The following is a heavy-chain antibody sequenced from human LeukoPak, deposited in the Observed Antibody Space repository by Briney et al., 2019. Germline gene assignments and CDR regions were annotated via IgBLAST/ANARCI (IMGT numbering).Heavy chain of an antibody. CDR1: GFTFSSYT. Sequence: PGGSLRLSCAASGFTFSSYTMNWVRQAPGKGLEWVSSITITSNYIFYTDSVRGRFTISRDNAKNSLYLQMNSLRAEDTAVYYCAKAVVPVISQHYFDYWGQGTLVTVSS. J-gene: IGHJ4*02. CDR2: ITITSNYI. D-gene: IGHD3-22*01. V-gene: IGHV3-21*04. CDR3: AKAVVPVISQHYFDY.